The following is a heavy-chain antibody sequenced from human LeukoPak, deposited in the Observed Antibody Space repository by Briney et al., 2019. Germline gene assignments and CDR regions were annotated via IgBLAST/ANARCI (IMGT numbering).Heavy chain of an antibody. CDR2: INPNSGGT. Sequence: ASVKVSCKASGYTFTRYYMHWVRQAPGQGLEWMGWINPNSGGTKYAQKLQGRVTMTRDPSISTAYMQLSRQRSAEPAVYYCARPGNPYYYGGSGSSGVDYWGQGTLVTVSS. J-gene: IGHJ4*02. V-gene: IGHV1-2*02. D-gene: IGHD3-22*01. CDR1: GYTFTRYY. CDR3: ARPGNPYYYGGSGSSGVDY.